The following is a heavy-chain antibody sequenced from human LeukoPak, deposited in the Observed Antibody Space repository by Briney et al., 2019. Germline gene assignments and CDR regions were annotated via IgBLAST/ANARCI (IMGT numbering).Heavy chain of an antibody. CDR2: IYTNGST. CDR1: GGTFSCYY. V-gene: IGHV4-59*10. J-gene: IGHJ4*02. Sequence: PSETLSCTGAGYGGTFSCYYWRWNRQPAGQGREWIRRIYTNGSTNYNPPLKSRVTISVDTSKNQFSLKLRSVTAADTAVYYCAREVVAAGSGPHWGQGTLVTVSS. CDR3: AREVVAAGSGPH. D-gene: IGHD3-3*01.